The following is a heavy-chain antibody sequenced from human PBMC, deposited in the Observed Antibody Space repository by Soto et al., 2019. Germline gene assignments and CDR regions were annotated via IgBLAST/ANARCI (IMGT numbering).Heavy chain of an antibody. Sequence: EVQLLESGGGLVQPGGSLRLSCAASGFTFSSYAMSWVRQAPGKGLEWVSAISGSGGSTYYADSVKGRFTISRDNSKNTLYLQMNSLRAEDTAVYYCARVYCSSTSCYTGYFDYWGQGTLVTVSS. CDR2: ISGSGGST. J-gene: IGHJ4*02. D-gene: IGHD2-2*02. V-gene: IGHV3-23*01. CDR3: ARVYCSSTSCYTGYFDY. CDR1: GFTFSSYA.